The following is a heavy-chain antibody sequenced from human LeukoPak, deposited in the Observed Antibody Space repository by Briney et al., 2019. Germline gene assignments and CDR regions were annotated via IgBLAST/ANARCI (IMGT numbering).Heavy chain of an antibody. CDR2: ISSSSSYI. V-gene: IGHV3-21*01. D-gene: IGHD1-26*01. CDR1: GFTFSSYG. CDR3: ARERIVGATYDY. Sequence: PGRSLRLSCAASGFTFSSYGMHWVRQAPGKGLEWVSSISSSSSYIYYADSVKGRFTISRDNAKNSLYLQMNSLRAEDTAVYYCARERIVGATYDYWGQGTLVTVSP. J-gene: IGHJ4*02.